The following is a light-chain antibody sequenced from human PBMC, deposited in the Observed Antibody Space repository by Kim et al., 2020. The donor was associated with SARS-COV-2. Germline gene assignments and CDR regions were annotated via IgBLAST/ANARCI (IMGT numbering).Light chain of an antibody. CDR3: QKYISAPCT. J-gene: IGKJ1*01. V-gene: IGKV1-27*01. CDR2: PAS. CDR1: QDIANS. Sequence: ASVGDRVPITCRASQDIANSIAWYQQKPGKVPKVLIYPASTLQSGVPSRFSGSGSGTEFTLTIGSLQTEDVATYYCQKYISAPCTFGPGTKVDIK.